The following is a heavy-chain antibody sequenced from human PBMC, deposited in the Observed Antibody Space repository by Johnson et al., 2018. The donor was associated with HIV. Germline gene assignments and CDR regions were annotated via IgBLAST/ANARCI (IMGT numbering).Heavy chain of an antibody. CDR2: IWYDGSSK. CDR1: GFNFDDYG. J-gene: IGHJ3*02. D-gene: IGHD1-1*01. V-gene: IGHV3-33*08. Sequence: QVQLVESGGGVVRPGGSLRLSCAASGFNFDDYGMSWVRQDPGKGLEWVSLIWYDGSSKYYAESVKGRFTISRDNSKNSLYLQMNSLRAEDTAGYYCARGFLTGTPSDAFDIWGQGTMVTVSS. CDR3: ARGFLTGTPSDAFDI.